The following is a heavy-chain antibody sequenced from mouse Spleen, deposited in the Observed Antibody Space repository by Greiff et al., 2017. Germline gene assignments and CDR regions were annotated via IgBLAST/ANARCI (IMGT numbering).Heavy chain of an antibody. Sequence: VQLQQSGPELVKPGASVKLSCKASGYTFTSYDINWVKQRPGQGLEWIGWIYPRDGSTKYNEKFKGKATLTVDTSSSTAYMELHSLTSEDSAVYFCARGRTMITTEAWFAYWGQGTLVTVSA. J-gene: IGHJ3*01. CDR1: GYTFTSYD. V-gene: IGHV1-85*01. CDR3: ARGRTMITTEAWFAY. CDR2: IYPRDGST. D-gene: IGHD2-4*01.